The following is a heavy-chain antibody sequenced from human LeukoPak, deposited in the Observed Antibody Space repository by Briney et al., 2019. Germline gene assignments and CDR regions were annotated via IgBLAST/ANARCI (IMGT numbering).Heavy chain of an antibody. CDR2: INWNGGSI. Sequence: RPGGSLRLSCAASGFIFDDYGMNWVRQGPGKGLEWVAGINWNGGSIGYADSVKGRFTISRDNAKKSLYLQMNSLRAEDTAVYYCAKRIRVNWFDPWGQGTLVTVSS. J-gene: IGHJ5*02. V-gene: IGHV3-20*04. CDR3: AKRIRVNWFDP. CDR1: GFIFDDYG.